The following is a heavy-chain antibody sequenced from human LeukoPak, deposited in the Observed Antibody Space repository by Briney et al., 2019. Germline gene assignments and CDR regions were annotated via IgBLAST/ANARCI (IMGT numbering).Heavy chain of an antibody. D-gene: IGHD4-23*01. CDR2: IYYSGST. CDR3: ARSYGGYFDY. J-gene: IGHJ4*02. V-gene: IGHV4-39*01. CDR1: GGSISSSSYY. Sequence: PSETLSLTCTVSGGSISSSSYYWGWIRQPPGKGLEWIGSIYYSGSTYYNPSLKSRVTISVDTSKYQFSLKLSSVTAADTAVYYCARSYGGYFDYWGQGTLVTVSS.